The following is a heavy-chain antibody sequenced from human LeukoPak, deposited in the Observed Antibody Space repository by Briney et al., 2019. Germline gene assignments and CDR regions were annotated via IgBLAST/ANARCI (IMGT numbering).Heavy chain of an antibody. D-gene: IGHD4-17*01. CDR3: ARDRYGDFEDY. J-gene: IGHJ4*02. V-gene: IGHV4-30-4*08. CDR1: GGSINTANYY. CDR2: ISCSGTP. Sequence: SETLSLTCIVSGGSINTANYYWTWIRQPPGKGLEWIGYISCSGTPYYNPSLNSRVTISLDTSKNQFSLRLNSVTAADTAMYYCARDRYGDFEDYWGQGTLVTVSS.